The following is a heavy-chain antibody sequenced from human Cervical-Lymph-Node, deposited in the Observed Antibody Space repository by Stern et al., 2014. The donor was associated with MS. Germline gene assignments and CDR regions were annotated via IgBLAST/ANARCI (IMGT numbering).Heavy chain of an antibody. CDR2: FYWDDDK. J-gene: IGHJ4*02. CDR3: AHSSSVRSMIVVVTFDY. V-gene: IGHV2-5*02. CDR1: GFSLSTSGVG. Sequence: QVTLRESGPTLVKPTQTLTLTCTFSGFSLSTSGVGVGWIRQPPGKALEWLALFYWDDDKRYSPSLKSRLTITKDTSKNQVVLTMTNMDPVDTATYYCAHSSSVRSMIVVVTFDYWGQGTLVTVSS. D-gene: IGHD3-22*01.